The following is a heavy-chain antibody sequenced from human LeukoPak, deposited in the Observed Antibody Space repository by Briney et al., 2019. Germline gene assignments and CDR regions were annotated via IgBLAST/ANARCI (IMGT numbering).Heavy chain of an antibody. Sequence: GGSLRLSCAASGFTFSSYTMNWVRQAPGKGLEWVSSISSSSSYIYYADSVKGRFTISRDNAKNSLYLQMNSLRAEDTAVYYCARAGGVPITGSGYPNWFDPWGQGTLVTVSS. CDR2: ISSSSSYI. CDR3: ARAGGVPITGSGYPNWFDP. J-gene: IGHJ5*02. CDR1: GFTFSSYT. V-gene: IGHV3-21*01. D-gene: IGHD3-22*01.